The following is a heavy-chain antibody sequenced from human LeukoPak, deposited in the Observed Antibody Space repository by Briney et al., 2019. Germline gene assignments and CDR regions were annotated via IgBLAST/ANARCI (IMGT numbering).Heavy chain of an antibody. D-gene: IGHD6-19*01. CDR3: VGPYSSGLPFDD. V-gene: IGHV3-7*01. Sequence: PGGSLRLPCAASGFTFNNYWMTWVGQAPGKGLEGVAKIKPDGSEKYYVDSVKGRFTISRDNAENSLYLQMNSLRVEDTAIYYCVGPYSSGLPFDDWGQGRLVTVSS. J-gene: IGHJ4*02. CDR1: GFTFNNYW. CDR2: IKPDGSEK.